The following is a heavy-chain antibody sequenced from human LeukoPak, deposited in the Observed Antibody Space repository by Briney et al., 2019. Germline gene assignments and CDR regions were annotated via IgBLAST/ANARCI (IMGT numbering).Heavy chain of an antibody. CDR1: GFTFSTYS. D-gene: IGHD6-13*01. V-gene: IGHV3-21*01. CDR3: ARDRLVSSPLSTDY. CDR2: IGSSNRYI. Sequence: GGSLRLSCAASGFTFSTYSMNWVRQAPGKGLEWVSSIGSSNRYIYYADSVKGRFTISRDNAKNPLYLQMNSLRAEDTAVYYCARDRLVSSPLSTDYWGQGALVTVSS. J-gene: IGHJ4*02.